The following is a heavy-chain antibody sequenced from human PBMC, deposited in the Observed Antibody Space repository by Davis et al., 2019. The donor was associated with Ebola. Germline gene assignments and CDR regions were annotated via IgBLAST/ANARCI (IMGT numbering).Heavy chain of an antibody. V-gene: IGHV4-61*01. Sequence: SETLSLTCTVSGGSVSSGSYYWSWIRQPPGKGLEWIGYIYYSGSTNYNPSLKSRVTISVDTSKNQFSLKLSSVTAADTAVYYCARVHVRFLEWLLSPSPFDFWGQGTMVTVSS. CDR2: IYYSGST. CDR3: ARVHVRFLEWLLSPSPFDF. J-gene: IGHJ3*01. CDR1: GGSVSSGSYY. D-gene: IGHD3-3*01.